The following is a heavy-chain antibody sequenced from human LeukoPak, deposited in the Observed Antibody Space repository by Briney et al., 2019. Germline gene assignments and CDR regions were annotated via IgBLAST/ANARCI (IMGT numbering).Heavy chain of an antibody. CDR2: ISGSGDST. Sequence: GGSLRLSCAASGFTFSTYAVTWVRQAPGKGLEWVSTISGSGDSTYYADSVKGRFTISRDNAKNSLYLQMNSLRAEDTAVYYCAKGRTEPPEPWGQGPLVTVSS. CDR1: GFTFSTYA. CDR3: AKGRTEPPEP. D-gene: IGHD1-14*01. J-gene: IGHJ5*02. V-gene: IGHV3-23*01.